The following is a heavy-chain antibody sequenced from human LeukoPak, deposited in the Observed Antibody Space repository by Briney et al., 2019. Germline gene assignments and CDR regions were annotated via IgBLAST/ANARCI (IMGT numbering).Heavy chain of an antibody. D-gene: IGHD3-10*01. Sequence: ASVKVSCKASGYTFTSYTMHWVRQAPGQRLEWMGWINTGNGNTKYSQEFQGRVTITRDTSASTAYMGLSSLRSEDMAVYYCARGAKFRSYGSGTYYTSLPFDPWGQGTLVTVSS. J-gene: IGHJ5*02. V-gene: IGHV1-3*03. CDR1: GYTFTSYT. CDR2: INTGNGNT. CDR3: ARGAKFRSYGSGTYYTSLPFDP.